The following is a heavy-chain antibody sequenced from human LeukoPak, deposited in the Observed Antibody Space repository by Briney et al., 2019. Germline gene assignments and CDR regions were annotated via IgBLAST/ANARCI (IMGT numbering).Heavy chain of an antibody. D-gene: IGHD5-18*01. J-gene: IGHJ6*03. Sequence: SETLSLTCAVYGGSFSGYYWSWIRQPPGKGLEWIGEINHSGSTNYNPSLKSRVTISVDTSKNQFSLKLSSVTAAGTAVYYCARGNTATNYYYYVDVWGKGTTVTVSS. V-gene: IGHV4-34*01. CDR1: GGSFSGYY. CDR2: INHSGST. CDR3: ARGNTATNYYYYVDV.